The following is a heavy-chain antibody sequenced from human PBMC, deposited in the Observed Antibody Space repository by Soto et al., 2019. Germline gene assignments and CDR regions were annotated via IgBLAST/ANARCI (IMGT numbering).Heavy chain of an antibody. V-gene: IGHV3-15*07. J-gene: IGHJ4*02. CDR2: IKSKTDGGTT. Sequence: GGSLRLSCAASGFTFSNAWMNWVRQAPGKGLEWVGRIKSKTDGGTTDYAAPVKGRFTISRDDSKNTLYLQMNSLKTEDTAVYYCTTDFDGRYFDWLLFSYFDYWGQGTLVTVSS. CDR1: GFTFSNAW. D-gene: IGHD3-9*01. CDR3: TTDFDGRYFDWLLFSYFDY.